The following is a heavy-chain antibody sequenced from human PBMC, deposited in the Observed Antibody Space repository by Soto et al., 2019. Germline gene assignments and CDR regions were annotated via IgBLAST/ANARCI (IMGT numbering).Heavy chain of an antibody. CDR2: IYYSGST. D-gene: IGHD5-12*01. CDR3: ARDGGGYNFFDY. CDR1: GGSVSSGSYY. V-gene: IGHV4-61*01. Sequence: LSLTCTVSGGSVSSGSYYWSWIRQPPGKGLEWIGYIYYSGSTNYNPSLKSRVTISVDTSKNQFSLKLSSVTAADTAVYYCARDGGGYNFFDYWGQGTRVTVSS. J-gene: IGHJ4*02.